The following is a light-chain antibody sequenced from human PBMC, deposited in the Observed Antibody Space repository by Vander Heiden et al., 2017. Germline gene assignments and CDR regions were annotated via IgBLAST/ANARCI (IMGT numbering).Light chain of an antibody. V-gene: IGLV1-44*01. CDR3: AAWDDSLNGWV. CDR2: SNN. J-gene: IGLJ3*02. CDR1: SSNIGSNT. Sequence: QSVLTQPPSASGTPGQRVTIPCSGSSSNIGSNTVNWYQQLPGSATKLLIYSNNQRPSGVPDRFSGSKSGTSASLAISGLQSEDEADYYCAAWDDSLNGWVFGGGTKLTVL.